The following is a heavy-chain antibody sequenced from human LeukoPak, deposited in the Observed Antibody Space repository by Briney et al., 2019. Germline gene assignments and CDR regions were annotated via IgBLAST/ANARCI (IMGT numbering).Heavy chain of an antibody. CDR3: AKDARITMIVVVHFDY. J-gene: IGHJ4*02. V-gene: IGHV3-23*01. D-gene: IGHD3-22*01. CDR1: GFTFSSYA. Sequence: GGSLRLSCAASGFTFSSYAMSWVRQAPGKGLEWVSAISGSGGSTYYADSVKGRFTISRDNSKNTLYLQMNSLRAEDTAVYYCAKDARITMIVVVHFDYWGQGTLVTVSS. CDR2: ISGSGGST.